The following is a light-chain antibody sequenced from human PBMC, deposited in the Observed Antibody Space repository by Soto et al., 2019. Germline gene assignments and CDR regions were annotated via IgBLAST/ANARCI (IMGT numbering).Light chain of an antibody. Sequence: QTVVTQESSFSVSPGSTVTLTCGLSSGSVYTSYYPSWYQHTPGQAPRTLIYSTNNRSSGVPDRFSGSILGNKAALTITGAQEDDGSDYYCVLYMGSVIWSFCGGTKLTVL. CDR3: VLYMGSVIWS. V-gene: IGLV8-61*01. CDR2: STN. CDR1: SGSVYTSYY. J-gene: IGLJ2*01.